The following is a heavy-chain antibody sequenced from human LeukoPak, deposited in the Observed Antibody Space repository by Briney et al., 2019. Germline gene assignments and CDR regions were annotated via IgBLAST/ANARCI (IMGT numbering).Heavy chain of an antibody. CDR3: ARVPLAYDILTGYRYYFDY. CDR2: IYTSGST. Sequence: PSETLSLTCTVSGGSISSYYWSWIRQPAGKGLEWIGRIYTSGSTNYNPSLKSRVTMSVDTSENQFSLKLSSVTAADTAVYYCARVPLAYDILTGYRYYFDYWGQGTLVTVSS. V-gene: IGHV4-4*07. CDR1: GGSISSYY. J-gene: IGHJ4*02. D-gene: IGHD3-9*01.